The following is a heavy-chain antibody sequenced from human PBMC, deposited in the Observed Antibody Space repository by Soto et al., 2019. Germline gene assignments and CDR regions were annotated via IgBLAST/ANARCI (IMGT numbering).Heavy chain of an antibody. CDR3: ARGRGKWLVPVGY. D-gene: IGHD6-19*01. V-gene: IGHV3-48*02. CDR2: ISSSSSTI. J-gene: IGHJ4*02. Sequence: AGSTRLARAASGVRVEISMMNGARQATGKGLEWVSYISSSSSTIYYADSVKGRFTISRDNAKNSLYLQMNSLRDEDSAVYYCARGRGKWLVPVGYWGQGTLVTVSS. CDR1: GVRVEISM.